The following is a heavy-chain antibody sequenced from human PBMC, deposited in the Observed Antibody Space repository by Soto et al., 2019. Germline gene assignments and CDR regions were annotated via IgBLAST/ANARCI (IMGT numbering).Heavy chain of an antibody. D-gene: IGHD3-10*01. CDR1: GYTFTSYD. V-gene: IGHV1-8*01. CDR3: ARYGSGVLPYYYYMDV. Sequence: ASVKVSCKASGYTFTSYDINWVRQATGQGLEWMGWMNPNSGNTGYAQKFQGRVTMTRNTSISTAYMELSSLRSEDTAVYYCARYGSGVLPYYYYMDVWGKGTTVTVSS. J-gene: IGHJ6*03. CDR2: MNPNSGNT.